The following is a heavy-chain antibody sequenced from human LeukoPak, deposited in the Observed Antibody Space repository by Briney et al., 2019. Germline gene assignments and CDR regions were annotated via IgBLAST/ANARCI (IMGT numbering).Heavy chain of an antibody. J-gene: IGHJ6*02. CDR3: ANGKTNDYYYGMDV. CDR1: GFTFDDYA. V-gene: IGHV3-43*02. CDR2: ISGDGGST. Sequence: GGSLRLSCAASGFTFDDYAMHWVRQAPGKGLEWVSLISGDGGSTYYADSVKGRFTISRDNSKNSLYLQMNSLRTEDTALYYCANGKTNDYYYGMDVWGQGTTVTVSS. D-gene: IGHD1-14*01.